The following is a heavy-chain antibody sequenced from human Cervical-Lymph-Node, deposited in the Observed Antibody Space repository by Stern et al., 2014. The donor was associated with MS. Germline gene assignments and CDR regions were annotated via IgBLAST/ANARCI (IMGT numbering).Heavy chain of an antibody. CDR1: GFSLTTSGVG. D-gene: IGHD1-14*01. J-gene: IGHJ3*01. CDR3: AYTFSTWPPEPFHV. CDR2: IFWDDDD. Sequence: QITLKESGPTLVRPTQTLTLTCSFSGFSLTTSGVGVGWIRQPPGMALEWLAGIFWDDDDRYSPYLHNSPPTPKAPPNNQVVLTLPERAPAHTPTYFCAYTFSTWPPEPFHVWGQGTMFTASS. V-gene: IGHV2-5*02.